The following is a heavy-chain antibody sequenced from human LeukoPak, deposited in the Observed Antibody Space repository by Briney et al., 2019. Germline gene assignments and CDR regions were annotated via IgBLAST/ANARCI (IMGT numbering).Heavy chain of an antibody. CDR2: ISSSSSYI. V-gene: IGHV3-21*06. D-gene: IGHD6-13*01. CDR3: ARVQQQLGYYFDY. CDR1: GFTFSSYS. Sequence: PGGSLRLSCAASGFTFSSYSMNWVRQAPGKGLEWVSSISSSSSYIYYADSVKGRFTISRDNAKNSLYLQMNSLRAEDTAVYYCARVQQQLGYYFDYWGQGTLVTVSS. J-gene: IGHJ4*02.